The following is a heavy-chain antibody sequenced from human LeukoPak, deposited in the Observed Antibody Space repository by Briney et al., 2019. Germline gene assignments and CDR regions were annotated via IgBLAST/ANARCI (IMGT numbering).Heavy chain of an antibody. V-gene: IGHV1-46*01. Sequence: ASVKVSCKASGYTFTSYGISWVRQAPGQGLEWMGVINPTDWSTIYSQNFQGRVTMIRDTSTSTVYMELSSLRSEDTAVYYCARDRGSTRIYDYWGQGTLVTVSS. D-gene: IGHD2-15*01. J-gene: IGHJ4*02. CDR1: GYTFTSYG. CDR2: INPTDWST. CDR3: ARDRGSTRIYDY.